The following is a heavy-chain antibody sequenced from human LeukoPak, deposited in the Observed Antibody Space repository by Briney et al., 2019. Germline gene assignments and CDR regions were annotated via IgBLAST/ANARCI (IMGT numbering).Heavy chain of an antibody. Sequence: GGSLRLSCAASGFTFSSYAMSWVRQAPGKGLEWVSAISGSGGSTYYADSVKGRFTISRDNSKNTLYLQMNSLRAEDTAVYYCAKDEGRYCSSTSCLNWFDPWGQGTLVTVSS. CDR2: ISGSGGST. CDR3: AKDEGRYCSSTSCLNWFDP. V-gene: IGHV3-23*01. J-gene: IGHJ5*02. D-gene: IGHD2-2*01. CDR1: GFTFSSYA.